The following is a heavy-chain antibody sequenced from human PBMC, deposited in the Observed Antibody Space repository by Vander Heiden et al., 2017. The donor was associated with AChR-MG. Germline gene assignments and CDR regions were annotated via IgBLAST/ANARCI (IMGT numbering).Heavy chain of an antibody. CDR2: INSDGSST. V-gene: IGHV3-74*01. Sequence: EVQLLESGGGLVQPRGSLRLPCAAPGFTFSRHWMHWVRQAPGKGLVWISHINSDGSSTSYADSVKGRFTISRDNAKNTLYLQMNSLRAEDTAVYYCARVRWYFDLWGRGTLVTVSS. CDR3: ARVRWYFDL. CDR1: GFTFSRHW. J-gene: IGHJ2*01.